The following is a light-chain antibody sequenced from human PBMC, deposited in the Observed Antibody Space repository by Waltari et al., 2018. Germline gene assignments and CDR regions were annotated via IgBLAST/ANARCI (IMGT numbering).Light chain of an antibody. J-gene: IGKJ1*01. CDR1: QSISSW. CDR3: QQYNSYPWT. CDR2: KAS. Sequence: DIQMTQSPSTLSASVGDRVTITCRASQSISSWLAWYQQKPGKAHKLLIYKASSLESGVPSRFSGSGSGTEFTLTISSLQPDDFATYDCQQYNSYPWTFGQGTKVEIK. V-gene: IGKV1-5*03.